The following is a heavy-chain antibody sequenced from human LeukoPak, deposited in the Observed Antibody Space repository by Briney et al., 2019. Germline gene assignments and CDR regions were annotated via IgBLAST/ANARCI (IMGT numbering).Heavy chain of an antibody. J-gene: IGHJ3*02. V-gene: IGHV3-30*09. CDR1: GFTFSSYA. D-gene: IGHD3-22*01. Sequence: GGSLRLSCAASGFTFSSYAMHWVRQAPGKGLEWVAVISNDGSNKYYADSVKGRFAISKDNSKNTLYLQMNSLRAEDTAVYYCARVGYYYDSSGYPLGAFDIWGQGTMVTVSS. CDR3: ARVGYYYDSSGYPLGAFDI. CDR2: ISNDGSNK.